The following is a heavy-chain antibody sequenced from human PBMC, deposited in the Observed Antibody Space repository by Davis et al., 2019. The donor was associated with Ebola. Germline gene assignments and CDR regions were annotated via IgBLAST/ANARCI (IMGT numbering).Heavy chain of an antibody. J-gene: IGHJ4*02. D-gene: IGHD5-24*01. CDR1: GFTFSSYE. Sequence: PGGSLRLSCAGSGFTFSSYEMNWVRQAPGKELEWIAYISHSASTLYYADSVEGRFTISRDNTKNSQFLQMNNLTAEDTAIYYWASRRWWDKRGFDYWGRGALVTVS. CDR2: ISHSASTL. V-gene: IGHV3-48*03. CDR3: ASRRWWDKRGFDY.